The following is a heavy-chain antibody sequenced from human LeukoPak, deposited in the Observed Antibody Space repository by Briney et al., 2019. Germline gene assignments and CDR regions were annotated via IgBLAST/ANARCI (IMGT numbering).Heavy chain of an antibody. Sequence: PSETLSLTCAVYGGSSSGYYWSWIRQPPGKGLEWIGEIYHSGSTNYNPSLKSRVTISVDTSKKQFSLNLSSVTAADTAVYYCARGVAYDVLPGYYNYWFDPWGQGTLVTVSS. CDR3: ARGVAYDVLPGYYNYWFDP. CDR1: GGSSSGYY. CDR2: IYHSGST. J-gene: IGHJ5*02. D-gene: IGHD3-9*01. V-gene: IGHV4-34*01.